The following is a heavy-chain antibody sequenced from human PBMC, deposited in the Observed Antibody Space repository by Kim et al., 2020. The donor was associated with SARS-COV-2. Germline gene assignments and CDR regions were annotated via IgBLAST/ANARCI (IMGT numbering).Heavy chain of an antibody. J-gene: IGHJ4*02. V-gene: IGHV1-69*04. CDR3: ARGTTGQYYFDY. Sequence: NYAQQFQGRVTITADKSTSTAYMELSSLRSEDTAVYYCARGTTGQYYFDYWGQGTLVTVSS. D-gene: IGHD1-1*01.